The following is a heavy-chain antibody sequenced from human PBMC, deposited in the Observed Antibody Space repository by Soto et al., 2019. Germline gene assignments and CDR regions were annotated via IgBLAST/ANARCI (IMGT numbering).Heavy chain of an antibody. J-gene: IGHJ4*02. CDR1: GFTFSHHW. D-gene: IGHD5-18*01. CDR2: INQDGSQK. Sequence: EVELVESGGGLVQPGGSLRLSCAASGFTFSHHWMGWVRQAPGKGLEWLATINQDGSQKYYVDSVKGRFTISRDNAQNSLYLQMTSLGADDTAVYFCVRDYGYYVFEYWGQGTLVAVSS. V-gene: IGHV3-7*01. CDR3: VRDYGYYVFEY.